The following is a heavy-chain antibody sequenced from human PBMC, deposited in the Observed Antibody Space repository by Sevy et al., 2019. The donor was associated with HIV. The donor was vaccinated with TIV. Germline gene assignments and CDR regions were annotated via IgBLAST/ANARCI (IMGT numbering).Heavy chain of an antibody. J-gene: IGHJ4*02. CDR3: VRDERAIASHFDY. CDR1: GFTLSSYT. V-gene: IGHV3-48*02. D-gene: IGHD2-21*01. Sequence: GGSLRLSCEASGFTLSSYTMNWVRQSPEKGLEWVATFDRTDITHYADSVKGRFIISRDTPKNSLFLQMNSLRDDDTAMYLCVRDERAIASHFDYWGRGTLVTVSS. CDR2: FDRTDIT.